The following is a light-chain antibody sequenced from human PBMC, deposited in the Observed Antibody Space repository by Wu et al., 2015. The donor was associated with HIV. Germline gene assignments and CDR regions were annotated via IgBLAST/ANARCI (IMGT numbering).Light chain of an antibody. CDR3: QQYERLKS. Sequence: DIQMTQSPSTLSASVGDRVTITCRASQSVNNWLAWYQQKPGKAPRLLIYDASTLEWEAPSRFAGSGSGTEFTLTINSLQPDDFATYYCQQYERLKSFGQGTRLEIK. CDR2: DAS. V-gene: IGKV1-5*03. J-gene: IGKJ2*03. CDR1: QSVNNW.